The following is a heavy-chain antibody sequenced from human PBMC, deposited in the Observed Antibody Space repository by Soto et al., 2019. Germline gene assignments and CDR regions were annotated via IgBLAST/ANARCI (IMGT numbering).Heavy chain of an antibody. V-gene: IGHV3-21*04. CDR3: AKDIFSKLAVAGTAFDI. Sequence: GEYLKLSCAASGFTFSSYSMNWVRQAPGKGLEWVSSISSSSSYIYYADSVKGRFTISRDNAKNSLYLQMNSLRAEDTAVYYCAKDIFSKLAVAGTAFDIWGQGTMVTVSS. D-gene: IGHD6-19*01. CDR2: ISSSSSYI. J-gene: IGHJ3*02. CDR1: GFTFSSYS.